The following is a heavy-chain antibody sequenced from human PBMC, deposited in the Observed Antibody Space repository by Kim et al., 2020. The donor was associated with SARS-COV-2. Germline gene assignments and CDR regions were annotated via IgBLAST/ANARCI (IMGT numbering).Heavy chain of an antibody. D-gene: IGHD1-7*01. J-gene: IGHJ4*02. CDR3: ARGAGGGTTTFFDS. Sequence: AQKFQGRLTITADESTNTAYMDLRSLRSDDTAVYYCARGAGGGTTTFFDSWGQGTLVTVSS. V-gene: IGHV1-69*01.